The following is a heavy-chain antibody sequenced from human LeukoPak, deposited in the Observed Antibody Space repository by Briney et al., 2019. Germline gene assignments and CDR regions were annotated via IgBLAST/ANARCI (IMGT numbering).Heavy chain of an antibody. Sequence: SETLSLTCTVSGGSVSSGSYYWSWIRQPPGKGLEWIGYIYYTGSTDYNPSLKSRVAISVDTSKNQFSLKLSSVTAADTAVYYCARGSKAAPGTFDYWGQGTLVTVSS. D-gene: IGHD6-13*01. CDR2: IYYTGST. CDR1: GGSVSSGSYY. CDR3: ARGSKAAPGTFDY. V-gene: IGHV4-61*01. J-gene: IGHJ4*02.